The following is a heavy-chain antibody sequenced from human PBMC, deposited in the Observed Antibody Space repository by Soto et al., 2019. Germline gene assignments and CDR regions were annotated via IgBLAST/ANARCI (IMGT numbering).Heavy chain of an antibody. V-gene: IGHV4-59*08. CDR2: SYYSGNT. CDR3: TGTTYWFDP. J-gene: IGHJ5*02. CDR1: GGSISSYY. Sequence: PSETLSLTCTVSGGSISSYYWSWIRRPPGKGLEWIGYSYYSGNTNYNPSLKSRVTISVDTSKNHFSLKLSSVTAADTAVYYCTGTTYWFDPWGQGTLVTVSS. D-gene: IGHD1-7*01.